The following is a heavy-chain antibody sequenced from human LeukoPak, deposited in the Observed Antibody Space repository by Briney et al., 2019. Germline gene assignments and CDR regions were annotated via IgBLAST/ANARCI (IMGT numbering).Heavy chain of an antibody. Sequence: PGGSLRLSCEASGFTFSSYWMLWVRQVPGKGLMWVSRINTDGSETTYADSVKGRFTISRDNSKNTLYLQMNSLRAEDTAVYYCAKPRTTVRIVDYWGQGTLVTVSS. CDR3: AKPRTTVRIVDY. CDR1: GFTFSSYW. V-gene: IGHV3-74*03. J-gene: IGHJ4*02. D-gene: IGHD4-11*01. CDR2: INTDGSET.